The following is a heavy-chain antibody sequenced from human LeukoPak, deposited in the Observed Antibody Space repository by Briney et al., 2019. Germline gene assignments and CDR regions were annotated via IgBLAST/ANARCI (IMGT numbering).Heavy chain of an antibody. V-gene: IGHV3-48*03. Sequence: PGGSLRLSCAASGFTFSSHEMNWVRQAPGKGLEWVSYISSSGSTKYYADSVKGRFTISRDNSKNTLYLQMNSLRAEDTAVYYCARDSSLLGYCSGGSCYSWYFDYWGQGTLVTVSS. D-gene: IGHD2-15*01. CDR2: ISSSGSTK. CDR1: GFTFSSHE. CDR3: ARDSSLLGYCSGGSCYSWYFDY. J-gene: IGHJ4*02.